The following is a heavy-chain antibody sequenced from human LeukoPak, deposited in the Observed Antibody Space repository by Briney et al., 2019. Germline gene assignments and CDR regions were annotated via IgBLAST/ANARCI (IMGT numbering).Heavy chain of an antibody. V-gene: IGHV1-2*02. CDR2: INPNSGGT. CDR1: GYTFTGSY. CDR3: ARVIRTAIPSNGFDP. Sequence: ASVKVSCKASGYTFTGSYIHWVRQAPGQGLEWMGWINPNSGGTDYAQKFQGRVTMTSDTSISTAYMDLSRLRSDDTAVYYCARVIRTAIPSNGFDPWGQGTLVTVSS. J-gene: IGHJ5*02. D-gene: IGHD2-2*01.